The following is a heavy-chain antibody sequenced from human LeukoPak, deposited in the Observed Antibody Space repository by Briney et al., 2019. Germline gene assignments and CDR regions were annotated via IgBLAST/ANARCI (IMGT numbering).Heavy chain of an antibody. D-gene: IGHD6-19*01. CDR2: ISGSGGST. V-gene: IGHV3-23*01. CDR1: GFTFSSYA. Sequence: GGSLRLSCAAYGFTFSSYAMSWVRQAPGKGLEWVSAISGSGGSTYYADSVKGRFTISRDNSKNTLYLQMNSLRAEDTAVYYCAKTSSGWYLGYFQHWGQGTLVTVSS. CDR3: AKTSSGWYLGYFQH. J-gene: IGHJ1*01.